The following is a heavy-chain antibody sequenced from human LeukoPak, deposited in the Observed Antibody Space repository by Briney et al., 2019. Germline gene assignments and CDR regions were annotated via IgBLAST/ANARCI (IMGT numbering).Heavy chain of an antibody. D-gene: IGHD3-10*01. J-gene: IGHJ5*02. CDR3: AKMVITMVRGTNWFGP. CDR1: GFTFSSYA. CDR2: ISGSGGST. Sequence: GGSLRLSCAASGFTFSSYAMSWVRQAPGKGLEWVSAISGSGGSTYYADSVKGRFTISRDNSKNTLYLQMNSLRAEDTAVYYCAKMVITMVRGTNWFGPWGQGTLVTVSS. V-gene: IGHV3-23*01.